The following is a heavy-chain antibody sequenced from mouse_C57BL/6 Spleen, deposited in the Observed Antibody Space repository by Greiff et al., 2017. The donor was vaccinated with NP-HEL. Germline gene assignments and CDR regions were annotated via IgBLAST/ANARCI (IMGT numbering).Heavy chain of an antibody. V-gene: IGHV1-50*01. Sequence: QVQLQQPGAELVKPGASVKLSCKASGYTFTSYWMQWVKQRPGQGLEWIGEIDPSDSYTNYNQKFKGKATLTVDTSSRTAYMQLSSLTSEDSAVYYCARSAGTPFDYWGQGTTLTVSS. CDR2: IDPSDSYT. J-gene: IGHJ2*01. D-gene: IGHD4-1*01. CDR3: ARSAGTPFDY. CDR1: GYTFTSYW.